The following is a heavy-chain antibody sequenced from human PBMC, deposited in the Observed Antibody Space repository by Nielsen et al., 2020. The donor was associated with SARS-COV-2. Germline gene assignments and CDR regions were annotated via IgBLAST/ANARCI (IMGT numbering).Heavy chain of an antibody. Sequence: GGSLRLSCAASGFTFSSYWMSWVRQAPGKGLEWVANIKQDGSEKYYGDSVKGRFTISRDNAKNSLYLQMNSLRAEDTAVYYCARDHPGDRSSRADFDCWGQGTLVTVSS. CDR2: IKQDGSEK. CDR1: GFTFSSYW. CDR3: ARDHPGDRSSRADFDC. V-gene: IGHV3-7*03. J-gene: IGHJ4*02. D-gene: IGHD6-13*01.